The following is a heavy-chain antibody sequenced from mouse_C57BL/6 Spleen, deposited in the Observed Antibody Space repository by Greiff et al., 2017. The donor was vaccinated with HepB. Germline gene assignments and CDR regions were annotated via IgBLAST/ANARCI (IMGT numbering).Heavy chain of an antibody. V-gene: IGHV3-6*01. CDR3: ARGRIGSWFAY. Sequence: EVKLEESGPGLVKPSQSLSLTCSVTGYSITSGYYWNWIRQFPGNTLEWMGYISYDGSNNYNPSLKNRISITRDTSKNQFFLKLNSVTTEDTATYYCARGRIGSWFAYWGQGTLVTVSA. CDR2: ISYDGSN. CDR1: GYSITSGYY. D-gene: IGHD2-2*01. J-gene: IGHJ3*01.